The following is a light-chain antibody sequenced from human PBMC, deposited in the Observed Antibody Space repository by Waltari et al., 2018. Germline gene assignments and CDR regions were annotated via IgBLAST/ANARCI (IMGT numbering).Light chain of an antibody. CDR2: GAY. CDR3: QQYEDWPRHS. V-gene: IGKV3-15*01. J-gene: IGKJ4*01. Sequence: EILVTLSPATLSVSPGERVTLSCRASQNVGTSLAWYQQKPGQTPRLLIFGAYSRASGVPARFSGSGSGTDFTLAISSLQSEDFAVYYCQQYEDWPRHSFGGGTKVQIE. CDR1: QNVGTS.